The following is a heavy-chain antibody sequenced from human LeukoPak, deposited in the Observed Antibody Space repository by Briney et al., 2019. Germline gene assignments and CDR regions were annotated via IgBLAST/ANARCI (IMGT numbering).Heavy chain of an antibody. D-gene: IGHD1-7*01. CDR2: MNPNSGNT. Sequence: ASVKVSCKASGYTFTSYDINWVRQATGQGLEWMGWMNPNSGNTGYAQKFQGRVTITRNTSISTAYMELSSLRSEDTAVYYCARPRGAYNWNYGAFDIWGQGTMVTVSS. J-gene: IGHJ3*02. CDR1: GYTFTSYD. CDR3: ARPRGAYNWNYGAFDI. V-gene: IGHV1-8*03.